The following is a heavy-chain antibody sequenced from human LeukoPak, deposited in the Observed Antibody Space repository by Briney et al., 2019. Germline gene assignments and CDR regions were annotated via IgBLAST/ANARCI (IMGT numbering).Heavy chain of an antibody. CDR2: IYPGDSDT. J-gene: IGHJ4*02. CDR1: GYSFTSYW. CDR3: ARHGGNQVEIKSFDY. D-gene: IGHD3-16*01. Sequence: GESLKISCKGSGYSFTSYWIGWVRQMPGKGLEWMGIIYPGDSDTRYSPSFQGQVTISADKSISTAYLQWSSLKASDTAMYCCARHGGNQVEIKSFDYWGQGTLVTVSS. V-gene: IGHV5-51*01.